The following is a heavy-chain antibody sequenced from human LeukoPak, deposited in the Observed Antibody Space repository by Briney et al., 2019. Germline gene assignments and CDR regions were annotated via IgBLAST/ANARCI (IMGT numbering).Heavy chain of an antibody. V-gene: IGHV4-4*07. J-gene: IGHJ2*01. D-gene: IGHD3-16*02. Sequence: SETLSLTCTVSGGSISSYYWSWIRQPAGKGLEWIGRIYTSGSTNYNPSLKSRVTMSVDTSKNQFSLKLSSVTAADTAVYYCARVPYMITFGGVIVPNWYFDLWGRGTLVTVSS. CDR3: ARVPYMITFGGVIVPNWYFDL. CDR1: GGSISSYY. CDR2: IYTSGST.